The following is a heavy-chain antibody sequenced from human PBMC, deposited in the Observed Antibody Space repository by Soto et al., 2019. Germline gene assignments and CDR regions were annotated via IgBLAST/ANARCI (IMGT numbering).Heavy chain of an antibody. Sequence: QVQLVESGGGVVQPGRSLRLSCAASGFTFSTYGMHWVRQAPGKGLEWVAVISYDGTYKYYIDPVKGRFTISRDNSKNTLYLQMNSLSTEDTAVYYCASGLGYSDYADDYWGQGTLVTVSS. V-gene: IGHV3-30*03. CDR2: ISYDGTYK. J-gene: IGHJ4*02. D-gene: IGHD5-12*01. CDR3: ASGLGYSDYADDY. CDR1: GFTFSTYG.